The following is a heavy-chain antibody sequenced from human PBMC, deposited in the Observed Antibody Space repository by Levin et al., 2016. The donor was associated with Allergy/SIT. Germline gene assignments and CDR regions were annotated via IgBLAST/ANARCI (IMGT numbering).Heavy chain of an antibody. J-gene: IGHJ6*02. CDR2: INPNSGGT. V-gene: IGHV1-2*02. CDR1: GYTFTDYY. D-gene: IGHD3-10*01. CDR3: ARDRATGRLYYNYYYGMDV. Sequence: ASVKVSCKASGYTFTDYYMHWVRQAPGQGLEWMGWINPNSGGTNYAQKFQGRVTMTRDTSISTAYMELSRLRSDDTAVYYCARDRATGRLYYNYYYGMDVWGQGTTVTVSS.